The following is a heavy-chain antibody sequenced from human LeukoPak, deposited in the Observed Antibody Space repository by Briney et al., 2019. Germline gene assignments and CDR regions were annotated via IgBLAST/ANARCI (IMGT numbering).Heavy chain of an antibody. CDR3: ARTGLRGSSYYYYYMDV. CDR1: GGSFSGYY. Sequence: SETLSLTCAVYGGSFSGYYWSWIRQPPRKGLEWIGEINHSGSTNYNPTLKSRVTISVDTSKNQFSLKLSSVTAADTAVYYCARTGLRGSSYYYYYMDVWGKGTTVTVSS. J-gene: IGHJ6*03. V-gene: IGHV4-34*01. CDR2: INHSGST. D-gene: IGHD2-15*01.